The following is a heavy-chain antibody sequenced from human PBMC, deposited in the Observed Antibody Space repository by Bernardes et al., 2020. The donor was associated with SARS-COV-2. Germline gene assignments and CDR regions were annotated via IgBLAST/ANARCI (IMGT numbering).Heavy chain of an antibody. V-gene: IGHV3-72*01. J-gene: IGHJ4*02. CDR3: VRGYKSFDS. Sequence: GGSLRLSCAASGFTFTDHYMDWVRQGPGKGLEWVGRSTNKATGYATVYAASVKGRFTVSRDESNDSLYLQMNSLKNEDTAVYYCVRGYKSFDSWGQGTLVTVSS. D-gene: IGHD5-12*01. CDR2: STNKATGYAT. CDR1: GFTFTDHY.